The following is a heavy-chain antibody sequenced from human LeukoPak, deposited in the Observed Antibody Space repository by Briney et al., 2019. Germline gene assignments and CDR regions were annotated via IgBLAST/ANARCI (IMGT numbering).Heavy chain of an antibody. V-gene: IGHV1-69*06. CDR1: GGTFSSYA. CDR2: IIPIFGTA. D-gene: IGHD2-2*01. J-gene: IGHJ4*02. Sequence: ASVKVSCKASGGTFSSYAISWVRQAPGQGLEWMGGIIPIFGTANYAQKFQGRVTITADKSTSTAYMELSSLRSEDTAVYYCACNQQLRENYFDYWGQGTLVTVSS. CDR3: ACNQQLRENYFDY.